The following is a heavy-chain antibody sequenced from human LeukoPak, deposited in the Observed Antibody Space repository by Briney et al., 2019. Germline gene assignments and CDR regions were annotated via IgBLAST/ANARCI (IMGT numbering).Heavy chain of an antibody. Sequence: GGSLRLSCAASGFTFSNFGMHWVRQAPGKGLEWVAFIRYDGSNTYYADSMKGRSTISRDNSKNTLYLQMSSLRAEDTAVYYCAKVGDYYGSGKYSNFDYWGQGTLVTVSS. CDR1: GFTFSNFG. V-gene: IGHV3-30*02. CDR2: IRYDGSNT. CDR3: AKVGDYYGSGKYSNFDY. D-gene: IGHD3-10*01. J-gene: IGHJ4*02.